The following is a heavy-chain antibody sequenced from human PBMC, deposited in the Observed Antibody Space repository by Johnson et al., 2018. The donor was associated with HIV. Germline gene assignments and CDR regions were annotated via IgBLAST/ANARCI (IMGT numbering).Heavy chain of an antibody. CDR3: ARDFVAFGECTAFDI. D-gene: IGHD3-10*01. J-gene: IGHJ3*02. Sequence: VPLVESGGGVVRPGGSLRLSCAASGFTLDDYGMSWVRQAPGKGLEWVSGINWNGGSTGYADSVKGRFTISRDNAKNSLYLQMNSLRAEDTALYYCARDFVAFGECTAFDIWGQGTMVAVSS. CDR1: GFTLDDYG. V-gene: IGHV3-20*04. CDR2: INWNGGST.